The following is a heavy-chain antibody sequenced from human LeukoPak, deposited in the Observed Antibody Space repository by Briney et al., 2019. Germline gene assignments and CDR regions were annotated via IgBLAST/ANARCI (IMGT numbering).Heavy chain of an antibody. CDR3: ARDGSGSYFNWFDP. D-gene: IGHD3-10*01. CDR1: GGSISNYY. CDR2: IYYSGST. V-gene: IGHV4-59*01. Sequence: SETLSLTCTVSGGSISNYYWSWIRQPPGKGLEWIGYIYYSGSTNYNPSRKSRVTIAVDTSENQFSLKLSSVTAADTAVYYCARDGSGSYFNWFDPWGQGTLVTVSS. J-gene: IGHJ5*02.